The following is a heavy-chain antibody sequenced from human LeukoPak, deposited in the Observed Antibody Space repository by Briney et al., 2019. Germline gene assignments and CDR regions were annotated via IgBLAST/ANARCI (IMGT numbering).Heavy chain of an antibody. V-gene: IGHV3-7*01. J-gene: IGHJ6*02. CDR1: RSTFGSHW. CDR2: INKDGTEN. CDR3: AREDGSGTDRQHYYGMDV. Sequence: GGSLRLSCTASRSTFGSHWMNWVRQAPGKGLEWVANINKDGTENYYMDSVRGRFTISRDNAQSSLFLQMNSLKAEDTAVYYCAREDGSGTDRQHYYGMDVWGQGTTVTVSS. D-gene: IGHD3-10*01.